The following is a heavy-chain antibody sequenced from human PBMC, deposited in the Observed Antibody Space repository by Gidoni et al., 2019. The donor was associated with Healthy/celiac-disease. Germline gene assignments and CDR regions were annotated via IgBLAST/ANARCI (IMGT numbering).Heavy chain of an antibody. J-gene: IGHJ4*02. CDR2: LISILGLP. CDR1: GSTVSSYA. V-gene: IGHV1-69*04. CDR3: AIVVAAAGPTFDY. Sequence: QVQQAQSRAEVKKRGPSGQGPCEAAGSTVSSYANSWVRQAPGQRLEWMGRLISILGLPTHAQQFPGRVTLTAPKFTSTAHKELSSLRSADTVVYYWAIVVAAAGPTFDYWGQGTLVTVSS. D-gene: IGHD6-13*01.